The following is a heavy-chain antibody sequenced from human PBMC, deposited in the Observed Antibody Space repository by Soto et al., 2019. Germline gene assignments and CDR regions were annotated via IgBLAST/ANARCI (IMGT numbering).Heavy chain of an antibody. CDR1: GFTFSSYG. J-gene: IGHJ4*02. D-gene: IGHD5-12*01. CDR2: ISYDGSNK. V-gene: IGHV3-30*18. CDR3: AKLTFSGSGYDFSVNDFPNLKRDY. Sequence: PGGSLRLSCAASGFTFSSYGMHWVRQAPGKGLEWVAVISYDGSNKYYADSVKGRFTISRDNSKNTLYLQMNSLRAEDTAVYYCAKLTFSGSGYDFSVNDFPNLKRDYWGQGTLVTVSS.